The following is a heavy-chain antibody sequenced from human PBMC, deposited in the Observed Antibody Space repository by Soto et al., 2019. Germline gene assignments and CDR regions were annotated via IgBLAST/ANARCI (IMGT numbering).Heavy chain of an antibody. J-gene: IGHJ5*02. V-gene: IGHV1-69*13. Sequence: GPSVKVSCKASGGTFSSYAISWVRQAPGQGLEWMGGIIPIFGTANYAQKFQGRVTITADESTSTAYMELSSLRSEDTAVYYCARGHYDSSGYYYVRLDPWGQGTLVTVSS. CDR1: GGTFSSYA. CDR3: ARGHYDSSGYYYVRLDP. D-gene: IGHD3-22*01. CDR2: IIPIFGTA.